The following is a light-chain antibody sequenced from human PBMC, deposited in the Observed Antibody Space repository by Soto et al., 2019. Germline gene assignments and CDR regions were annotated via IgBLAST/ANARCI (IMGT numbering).Light chain of an antibody. CDR3: SSYTSIDTWV. CDR2: DVS. V-gene: IGLV2-14*03. CDR1: SSDVGGYNY. Sequence: QPVLTQPASVSGSPGQSITITCTGTSSDVGGYNYVSWYQQHPGKAPKVLISDVSNRPSGISNRFSGSKSGNTASLTISGLQAEDEADYYCSSYTSIDTWVFGTGTKVTVL. J-gene: IGLJ1*01.